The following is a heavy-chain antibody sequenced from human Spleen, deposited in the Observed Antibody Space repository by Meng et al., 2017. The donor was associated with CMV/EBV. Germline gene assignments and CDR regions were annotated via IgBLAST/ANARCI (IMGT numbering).Heavy chain of an antibody. Sequence: GGSLRLSCAASGFMFSTYGMQWVRQAPGKGLEWVSTISGSGVSTYYADSVKGRFTISRDNSKNTLYLQMTSLRAEDTAVYYCAKGLYHGSGGYYFDHWGQGTLVTVSS. CDR1: GFMFSTYG. J-gene: IGHJ4*02. CDR2: ISGSGVST. V-gene: IGHV3-23*01. D-gene: IGHD3-10*01. CDR3: AKGLYHGSGGYYFDH.